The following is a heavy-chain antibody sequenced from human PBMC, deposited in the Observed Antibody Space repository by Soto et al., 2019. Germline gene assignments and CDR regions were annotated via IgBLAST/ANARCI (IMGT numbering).Heavy chain of an antibody. CDR1: GFTFGDYA. D-gene: IGHD4-17*01. CDR2: IRSKAYGGTT. Sequence: PGGSLRLSCTASGFTFGDYAMSWVRQAPGKGLEWVGFIRSKAYGGTTEYAASVKGRFTISRDDSKSIAYLQMSSLKTEDTAVYYCTRGSSDYLFDYWGQGTLVTVSS. J-gene: IGHJ4*02. V-gene: IGHV3-49*04. CDR3: TRGSSDYLFDY.